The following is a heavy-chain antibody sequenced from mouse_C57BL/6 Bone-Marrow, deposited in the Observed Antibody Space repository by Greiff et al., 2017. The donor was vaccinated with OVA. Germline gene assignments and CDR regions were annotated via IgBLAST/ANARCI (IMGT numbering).Heavy chain of an antibody. J-gene: IGHJ3*01. CDR2: ISYSGST. CDR1: GYSITSDF. D-gene: IGHD2-1*01. CDR3: ARYEGNPFAY. Sequence: EVKLMESGPGLAKPSQTLSLTCSVTGYSITSDFWNWIRKFPGNKLEYMGYISYSGSTYYNPSPNSRISITRDTSKKQYYLQLNSVTTEDTATYYCARYEGNPFAYWGQGTLVTVSA. V-gene: IGHV3-8*01.